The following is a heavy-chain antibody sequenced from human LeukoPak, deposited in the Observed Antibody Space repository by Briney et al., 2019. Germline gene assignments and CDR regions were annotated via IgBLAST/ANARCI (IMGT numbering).Heavy chain of an antibody. V-gene: IGHV4-34*01. J-gene: IGHJ6*03. Sequence: SETLSLTCAVYGGSFSGYYWSWIRQPPGKGLEWMGEINHSGSTNYNPSLKSRVTISVDTSKNQFSLKLSSVTAADTAVYYCARGARLCSSTSCYSGYYYMDVWGKGTTVTVSS. D-gene: IGHD2-2*01. CDR1: GGSFSGYY. CDR3: ARGARLCSSTSCYSGYYYMDV. CDR2: INHSGST.